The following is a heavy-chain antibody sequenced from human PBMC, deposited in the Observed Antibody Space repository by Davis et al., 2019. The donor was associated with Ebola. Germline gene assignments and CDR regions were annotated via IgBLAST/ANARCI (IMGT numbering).Heavy chain of an antibody. J-gene: IGHJ4*02. CDR1: GYSFSTYW. D-gene: IGHD2-2*02. CDR2: TYSGDSIS. V-gene: IGHV5-51*01. Sequence: PGGSLRLSCKASGYSFSTYWIGWVRQKAGKGLEWTGLTYSGDSISKYRSSFQGAVTISADKSISTAYLQWSSLKASDTAMYYCARLGFCSSASCYTAASFFDYWGQGTLVTVSS. CDR3: ARLGFCSSASCYTAASFFDY.